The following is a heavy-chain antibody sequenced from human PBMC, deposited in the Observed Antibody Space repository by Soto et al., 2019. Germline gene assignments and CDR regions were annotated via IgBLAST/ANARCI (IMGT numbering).Heavy chain of an antibody. J-gene: IGHJ3*02. V-gene: IGHV5-51*01. CDR1: GYSFTSYW. CDR2: IYPGDSDT. CDR3: ASPGIAAAGHDAFDI. Sequence: GYSFTSYWIGWVRQMPGKGLEWMGIIYPGDSDTRYSPSFQGQVTISADKSISTAYLQWSSLKASDTAMYYCASPGIAAAGHDAFDIWGQGTMVTVSS. D-gene: IGHD6-13*01.